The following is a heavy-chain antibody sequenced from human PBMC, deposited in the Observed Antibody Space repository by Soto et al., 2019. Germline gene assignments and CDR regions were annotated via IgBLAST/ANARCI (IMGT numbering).Heavy chain of an antibody. Sequence: GGSLRLSCAASGFTFSSYGMHWVRQAPGKGLEWVAVIWYDGSNKYYADSVKGRFTISRDNSKNTLYLQMNSLRAEDTAVYYCARGGPNDDSSGFVDYWGQGTLVTVSS. D-gene: IGHD3-22*01. CDR2: IWYDGSNK. CDR1: GFTFSSYG. CDR3: ARGGPNDDSSGFVDY. V-gene: IGHV3-33*01. J-gene: IGHJ4*02.